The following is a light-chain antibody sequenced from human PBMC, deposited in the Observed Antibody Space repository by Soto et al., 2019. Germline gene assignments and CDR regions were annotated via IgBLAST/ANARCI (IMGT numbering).Light chain of an antibody. CDR2: LAS. CDR3: QQYHTSPRT. V-gene: IGKV4-1*01. Sequence: DIVMTQSPDSLAVSLGERATINCKSSQSVLYSSSNKNYLAWYQQKPGQPPKLLIYLASTRESEVPDRFSGSASVTDFTLTISSLQAEDVAVYYCQQYHTSPRTFGQGTKVEVK. CDR1: QSVLYSSSNKNY. J-gene: IGKJ1*01.